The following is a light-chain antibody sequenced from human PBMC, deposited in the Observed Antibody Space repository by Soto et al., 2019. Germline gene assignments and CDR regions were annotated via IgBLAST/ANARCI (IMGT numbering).Light chain of an antibody. CDR3: QLDNSFPT. CDR2: AAS. J-gene: IGKJ1*01. V-gene: IGKV1-12*01. CDR1: QPISSW. Sequence: DIQMTQSPSSVSASVGDRVTITCRASQPISSWLAWYQQKPGEAPKLLIFAASTLQSGVPSRFSGRGAGTHFALTISSLKPEDSAIYSCQLDNSFPTFGRGTRVDLK.